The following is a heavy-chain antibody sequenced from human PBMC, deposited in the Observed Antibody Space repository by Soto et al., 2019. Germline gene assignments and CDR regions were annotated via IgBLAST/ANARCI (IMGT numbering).Heavy chain of an antibody. V-gene: IGHV4-34*01. Sequence: SETLSLTCAVYGGSFSDYYWSWIRQPPGKGLEWIGEINHSGSTNYNPSLKSRVTTTVDTSKNQFSLKLSSVTAADTAVYYCARSSVLGYFDWLLDYWGQGTLVTVSS. CDR3: ARSSVLGYFDWLLDY. D-gene: IGHD3-9*01. CDR1: GGSFSDYY. J-gene: IGHJ4*02. CDR2: INHSGST.